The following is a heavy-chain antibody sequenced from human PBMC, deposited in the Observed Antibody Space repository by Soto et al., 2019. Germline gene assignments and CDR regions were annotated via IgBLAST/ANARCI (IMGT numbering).Heavy chain of an antibody. V-gene: IGHV4-30-2*01. Sequence: QLQLQESGSGLVKPSQTLSLTCAVSGGSVSSGGYSWGWIRQPPGKGLEWIGYIYHSGSTYYNPSLRRRVTISVDRSKNQFSLKLSSVTAADTAVYYCAREDSSGLYFDYWGQGTLVTVSS. CDR3: AREDSSGLYFDY. CDR1: GGSVSSGGYS. J-gene: IGHJ4*02. CDR2: IYHSGST. D-gene: IGHD6-19*01.